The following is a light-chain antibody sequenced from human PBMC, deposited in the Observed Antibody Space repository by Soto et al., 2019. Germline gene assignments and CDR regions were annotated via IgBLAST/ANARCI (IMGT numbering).Light chain of an antibody. V-gene: IGKV1-5*01. Sequence: MYNSAFTVSAKELDIVIITCRSSQTVERWMAWYQQKPGKAPKLLISDVSTLERGVPSRFSGSGSATEFTLTISGLQPDDFATYWCQKYKDYVYSFCQGSMV. CDR1: QTVERW. CDR3: QKYKDYVYS. CDR2: DVS. J-gene: IGKJ2*03.